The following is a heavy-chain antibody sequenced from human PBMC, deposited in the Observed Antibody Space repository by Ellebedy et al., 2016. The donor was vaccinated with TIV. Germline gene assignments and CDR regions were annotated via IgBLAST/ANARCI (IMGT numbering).Heavy chain of an antibody. J-gene: IGHJ4*02. V-gene: IGHV1-18*04. CDR3: ARARGQYLYGSGSYFTN. Sequence: AASVKVSCKTSGYSFTIYGLSWVRQAPGQGLEWRGWVSAYNGNTKYAQKFQGRLTMTADTSTSTAYMELRSLRSDDTAMYYCARARGQYLYGSGSYFTNWGQGEMVTVSS. CDR2: VSAYNGNT. CDR1: GYSFTIYG. D-gene: IGHD3-10*01.